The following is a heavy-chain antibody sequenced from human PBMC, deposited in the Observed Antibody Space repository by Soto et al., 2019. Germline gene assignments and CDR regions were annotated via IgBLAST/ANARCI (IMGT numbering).Heavy chain of an antibody. J-gene: IGHJ4*02. D-gene: IGHD1-26*01. Sequence: QVQLAQSGAEVKMPGSSVKVSCKASGGTFNSYTISWVRQAPGQGLEWMGRIIPILGISTYAQKFQGRVTINADKSTSKAYMELSSLRSEETAVYYCALGATVVTPDYWGPGNLVTVSS. CDR1: GGTFNSYT. CDR2: IIPILGIS. CDR3: ALGATVVTPDY. V-gene: IGHV1-69*02.